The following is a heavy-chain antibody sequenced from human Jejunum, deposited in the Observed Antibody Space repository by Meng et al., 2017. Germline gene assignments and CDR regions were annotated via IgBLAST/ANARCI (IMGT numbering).Heavy chain of an antibody. CDR1: GFTFSNYP. J-gene: IGHJ4*02. Sequence: GGSLRLSCAASGFTFSNYPMHWVRQAPGKGLEWVAIISYAGSDKYYADSVKGRFTISRDDSKNSLYLQMNSLKIEDTAVYYCASGRSGSAPCAYWGQGTLVTVAS. CDR3: ASGRSGSAPCAY. CDR2: ISYAGSDK. V-gene: IGHV3-30*04. D-gene: IGHD1-26*01.